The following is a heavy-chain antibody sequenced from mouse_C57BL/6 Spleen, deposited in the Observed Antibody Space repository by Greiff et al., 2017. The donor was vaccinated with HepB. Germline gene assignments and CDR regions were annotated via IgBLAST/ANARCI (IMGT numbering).Heavy chain of an antibody. CDR1: GYTFTSYW. Sequence: QVQLQQSGAELVRPGASVKLSCTASGYTFTSYWMHWVKQRPGQGLEWIGYINPSSGYTKYNQKFKDKATLTADKSSSTAYMQLSSLTYEDSAVYYCARGTTVTHYAMDYWGQGTSVTVSS. V-gene: IGHV1-7*01. J-gene: IGHJ4*01. CDR2: INPSSGYT. CDR3: ARGTTVTHYAMDY. D-gene: IGHD4-1*02.